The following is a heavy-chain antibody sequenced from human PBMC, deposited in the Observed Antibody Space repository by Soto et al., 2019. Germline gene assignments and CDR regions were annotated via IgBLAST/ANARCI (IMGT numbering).Heavy chain of an antibody. V-gene: IGHV1-2*02. D-gene: IGHD3-22*01. CDR2: INPNSGGT. CDR3: ARNYYDSSGYRFDY. CDR1: GYTFTGYY. J-gene: IGHJ4*02. Sequence: GASVKVSCKASGYTFTGYYMHWVRQAPGQGLEWMGWINPNSGGTNYAQKFQGRVTMTRDTSISTAYMELSRLRSDDTAVYYCARNYYDSSGYRFDYWGQGTLVTVSS.